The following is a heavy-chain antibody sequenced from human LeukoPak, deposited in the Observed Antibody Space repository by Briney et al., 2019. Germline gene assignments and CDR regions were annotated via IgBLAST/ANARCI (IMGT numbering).Heavy chain of an antibody. V-gene: IGHV3-23*01. CDR2: ISGSGSST. D-gene: IGHD5-18*01. CDR3: AKEQQLWLLGYFDY. Sequence: GGSLRLSCAASGLTFSSYAMSWVRQAPGKGLEWVSTISGSGSSTDYAESVKGRFTISRDNSKNTLYLQMNSLRAEDTAVYYCAKEQQLWLLGYFDYWGQGALVTVSS. CDR1: GLTFSSYA. J-gene: IGHJ4*02.